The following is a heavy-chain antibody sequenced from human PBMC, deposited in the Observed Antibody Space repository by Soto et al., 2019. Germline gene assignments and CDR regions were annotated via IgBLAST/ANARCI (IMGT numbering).Heavy chain of an antibody. J-gene: IGHJ4*02. CDR1: GFTFSDYA. CDR2: VSHDGRNT. D-gene: IGHD6-19*01. V-gene: IGHV3-30*18. Sequence: VQLVESGGGVVQPGRSLRLSCAASGFTFSDYAMHWVRQAPGKGLEWVAVVSHDGRNTHYADSVKGRFTRSRDSSKNTVSLEMTSLRAEDTAVYYCAKGGRQWLVTSDFNYWGQGALVTVSS. CDR3: AKGGRQWLVTSDFNY.